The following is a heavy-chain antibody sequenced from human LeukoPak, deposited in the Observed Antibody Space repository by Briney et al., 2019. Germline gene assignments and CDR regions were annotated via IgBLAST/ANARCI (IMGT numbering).Heavy chain of an antibody. CDR2: ISSSSSYI. D-gene: IGHD3-22*01. CDR3: ARDLGDSSGYYYTD. J-gene: IGHJ4*02. V-gene: IGHV3-21*01. CDR1: GFTVSSNY. Sequence: GGSLRLSCAASGFTVSSNYMNWVRQAPGKGLEWVSSISSSSSYIYYADSVKGRFTISRDNAKNTLYLQMNSLRAEDTAVYYCARDLGDSSGYYYTDWGQGTLVTVSS.